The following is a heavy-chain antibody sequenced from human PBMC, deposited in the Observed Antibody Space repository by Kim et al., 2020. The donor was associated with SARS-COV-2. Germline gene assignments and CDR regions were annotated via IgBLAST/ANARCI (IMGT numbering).Heavy chain of an antibody. CDR1: GFTFSSYA. D-gene: IGHD3-3*01. Sequence: GGSLRLSCAASGFTFSSYAMSWVRQAPGKGLEWVSAISGSGGSTYYADSVKGRFTISRDNSKNTLYLQMNSLRAEDTAVYYCAKGAHPMVRVEGSWSGYSDAFDIWGQGTMVTVSS. CDR2: ISGSGGST. V-gene: IGHV3-23*01. J-gene: IGHJ3*02. CDR3: AKGAHPMVRVEGSWSGYSDAFDI.